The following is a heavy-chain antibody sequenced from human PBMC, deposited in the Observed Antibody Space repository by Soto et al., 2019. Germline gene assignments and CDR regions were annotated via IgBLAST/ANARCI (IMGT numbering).Heavy chain of an antibody. CDR2: ISYDGSNK. J-gene: IGHJ3*02. D-gene: IGHD5-18*01. CDR1: GFTFSSYG. V-gene: IGHV3-30*18. Sequence: QPWGALILSCAASGFTFSSYGMHWVRQAPGKGLEWVAVISYDGSNKYYADSVKGRFTISRDNSKNTLYLQMNSLRAEDTAVYYCAKETPGYSYGYSRAFDIWGQGTMVTVSS. CDR3: AKETPGYSYGYSRAFDI.